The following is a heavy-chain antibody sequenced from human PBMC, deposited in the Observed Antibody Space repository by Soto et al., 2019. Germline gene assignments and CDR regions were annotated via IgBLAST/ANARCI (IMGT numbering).Heavy chain of an antibody. CDR2: FYYSGST. CDR3: ARSVFP. Sequence: SETLSLTCSVSGGSLSSGPYSWGWIRQPPGKGLEWIGTFYYSGSTHYNPSLASRVTISVDTSKNQFSLKLSSVTAADTAVYYCARSVFPWGQGTLVTVSS. CDR1: GGSLSSGPYS. J-gene: IGHJ5*02. V-gene: IGHV4-39*07.